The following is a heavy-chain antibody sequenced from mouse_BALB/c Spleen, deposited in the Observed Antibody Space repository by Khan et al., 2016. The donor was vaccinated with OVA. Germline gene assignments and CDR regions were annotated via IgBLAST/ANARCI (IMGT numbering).Heavy chain of an antibody. V-gene: IGHV3-2*02. J-gene: IGHJ2*01. D-gene: IGHD1-1*02. CDR1: GYSITTDYA. Sequence: EVQLVESGPGLVKPSQSLSLTCTVTGYSITTDYAWNWIRQFPGNKLEWMGFISYSGNTKYNPSLKSRISITRDTSKNQFFLQLKSVTTEDTARYYCARVYGGDFDFWVQGTTLTVSS. CDR3: ARVYGGDFDF. CDR2: ISYSGNT.